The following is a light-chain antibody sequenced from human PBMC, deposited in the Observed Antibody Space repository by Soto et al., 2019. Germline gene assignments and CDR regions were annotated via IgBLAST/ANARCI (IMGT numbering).Light chain of an antibody. CDR1: QSVTNW. V-gene: IGKV1-5*03. CDR3: QQSST. Sequence: DIQMTQSPSTLSASVGDRVTITCRASQSVTNWLAWYQQKPGKAPKLLIYKASTLESGVPSRFRGSGSGTEFTLTTSSLQPDDFATYYCQQSSTFGQGTKLEIK. J-gene: IGKJ2*02. CDR2: KAS.